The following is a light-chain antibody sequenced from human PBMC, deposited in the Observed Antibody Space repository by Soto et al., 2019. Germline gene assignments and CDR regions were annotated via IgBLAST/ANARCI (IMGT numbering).Light chain of an antibody. Sequence: QSVLTQPPSASGTPGQRVTLSCSGSSSNIGSNFVYWYQQLPGTAPKLLIYRNNQRPSGVPDRFSGPKSGTSASLAVSGLRSADEADYYCAAWDDSLSGWVFGGGAKRIVL. CDR3: AAWDDSLSGWV. J-gene: IGLJ3*02. CDR1: SSNIGSNF. CDR2: RNN. V-gene: IGLV1-47*01.